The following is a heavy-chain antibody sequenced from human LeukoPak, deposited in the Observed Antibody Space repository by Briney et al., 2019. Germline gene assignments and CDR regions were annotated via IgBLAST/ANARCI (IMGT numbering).Heavy chain of an antibody. CDR1: GESFSGYY. D-gene: IGHD2-15*01. V-gene: IGHV4-34*01. CDR2: INHSGST. Sequence: TTSETLSLTCAVYGESFSGYYWSWIRQPPGKGLEWIGEINHSGSTNYNPSLKSRVTISVDTSKNQFSLKLTSVTAADTAVYYCARGVCSGGSCYSEWNYWGQGTLVTVSS. J-gene: IGHJ4*02. CDR3: ARGVCSGGSCYSEWNY.